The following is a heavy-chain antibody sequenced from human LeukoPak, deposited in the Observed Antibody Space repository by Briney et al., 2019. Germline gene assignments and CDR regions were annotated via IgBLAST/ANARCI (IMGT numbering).Heavy chain of an antibody. J-gene: IGHJ4*02. Sequence: PGASLRLSCAASGFTFSSYAMSWVRQAPGKGLEWVSAISGSGGSTYYADSVKGRFTISRDNSKNTLYLQMNSLRAEDTAVYYCAKVAGYSSGWFDSYYFDYWGQGTLVTVSS. V-gene: IGHV3-23*01. CDR1: GFTFSSYA. D-gene: IGHD6-19*01. CDR2: ISGSGGST. CDR3: AKVAGYSSGWFDSYYFDY.